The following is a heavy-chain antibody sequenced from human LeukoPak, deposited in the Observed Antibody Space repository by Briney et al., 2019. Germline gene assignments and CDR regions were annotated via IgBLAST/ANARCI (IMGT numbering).Heavy chain of an antibody. J-gene: IGHJ1*01. CDR3: ARAKGGVTGASRNPGPFQH. CDR1: GFTFSSYA. D-gene: IGHD2-21*02. CDR2: ISGSGGST. V-gene: IGHV3-23*01. Sequence: PGGSLRLSCAASGFTFSSYAMSWVRQAPGKGLEWVSAISGSGGSTYYADSVKGRFTISRHNSKNTLYLQMNSLRAEDTAVYYCARAKGGVTGASRNPGPFQHWGQGTLVTVSS.